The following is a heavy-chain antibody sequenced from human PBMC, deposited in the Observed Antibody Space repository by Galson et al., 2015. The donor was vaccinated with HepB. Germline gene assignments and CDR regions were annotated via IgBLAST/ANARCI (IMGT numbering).Heavy chain of an antibody. CDR1: GFTFGDYA. CDR3: TREADIVVVPAANFPFDY. V-gene: IGHV3-49*03. CDR2: IRSKAYGGTT. D-gene: IGHD2-2*01. Sequence: SLRLSCAASGFTFGDYAMSWFRQAPGKGLEWVGFIRSKAYGGTTEYAASVKDRFTISRDDSKSIAYLQMNSLKTEDTAVYYCTREADIVVVPAANFPFDYWGQGTLVTVSS. J-gene: IGHJ4*02.